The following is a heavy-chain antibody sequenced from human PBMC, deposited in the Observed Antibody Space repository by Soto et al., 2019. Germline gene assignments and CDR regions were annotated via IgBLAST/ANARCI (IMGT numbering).Heavy chain of an antibody. CDR3: ARGDWPTQMDV. D-gene: IGHD2-21*01. Sequence: QVQLQESGPGLVKPSQTLSLTCTVSGCSISGGTYYWSWIRQPPGQGLEWIGYIYFSGSTYYNPSLKSRVIISVDTSKNQFSLRLSSVTAADTAVYYCARGDWPTQMDVWGQGTTVTVSS. J-gene: IGHJ6*02. CDR2: IYFSGST. V-gene: IGHV4-31*03. CDR1: GCSISGGTYY.